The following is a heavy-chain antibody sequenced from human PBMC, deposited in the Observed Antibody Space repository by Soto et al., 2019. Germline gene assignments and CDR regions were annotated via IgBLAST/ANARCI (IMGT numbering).Heavy chain of an antibody. CDR2: IYYSGST. Sequence: PSETLSLTCTVSGGSISSYYWSWIRQPPGKGLEWIGYIYYSGSTNYNPSLKSRVTMSVDTSKNQFSLKLSSVTAADTAVYYCARSGDYYYYYGMDVWGQGTTVTVSS. V-gene: IGHV4-59*01. CDR1: GGSISSYY. D-gene: IGHD4-17*01. J-gene: IGHJ6*02. CDR3: ARSGDYYYYYGMDV.